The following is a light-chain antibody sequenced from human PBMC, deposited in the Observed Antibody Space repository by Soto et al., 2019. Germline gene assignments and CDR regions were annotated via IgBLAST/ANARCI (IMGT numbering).Light chain of an antibody. CDR3: TSYAGSNNLGV. CDR1: SSDVGGYNY. J-gene: IGLJ1*01. Sequence: QSVLTQPPSASGSPGQSVTISYTGTSSDVGGYNYVSWYQQHPGKAPKVIIYEVTKRPSGVPDRFSGSKSGNTASLTVSGLQAEDEADYYCTSYAGSNNLGVFGTGTKVTVL. CDR2: EVT. V-gene: IGLV2-8*01.